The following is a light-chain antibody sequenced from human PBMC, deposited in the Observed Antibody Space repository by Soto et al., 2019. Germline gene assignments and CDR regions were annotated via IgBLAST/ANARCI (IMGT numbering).Light chain of an antibody. Sequence: SYELTQPPSVSVAPEKTATITCGGNNIGDKSVHWYRQKPGQAPVLLISYDSDRPSGIPERFSGSYSGNTATLTISRVEAWDEADYYCQVWDIMTDNYVFGGGTKLTVL. CDR3: QVWDIMTDNYV. CDR1: NIGDKS. J-gene: IGLJ1*01. V-gene: IGLV3-21*04. CDR2: YDS.